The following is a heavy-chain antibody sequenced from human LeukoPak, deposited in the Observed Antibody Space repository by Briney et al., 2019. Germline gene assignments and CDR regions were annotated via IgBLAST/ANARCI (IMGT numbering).Heavy chain of an antibody. CDR1: GFTFSSYD. V-gene: IGHV3-13*01. Sequence: GGSLRLSCAASGFTFSSYDMHWVRQATGKGLEWVSAIDTAGDTYYPGSVKGRFTISRESAKNSLYLQMNSLRAGDTAVYYCARGGYYGSGPLDFWGQGTTVTVSS. CDR3: ARGGYYGSGPLDF. D-gene: IGHD3-10*01. J-gene: IGHJ6*02. CDR2: IDTAGDT.